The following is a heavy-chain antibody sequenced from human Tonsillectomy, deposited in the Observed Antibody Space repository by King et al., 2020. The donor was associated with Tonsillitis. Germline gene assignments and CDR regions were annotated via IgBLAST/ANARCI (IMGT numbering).Heavy chain of an antibody. V-gene: IGHV3-23*01. CDR3: AKRGGSGSDFDY. CDR1: GFTFSSYA. CDR2: ISGSGGST. D-gene: IGHD3-10*01. J-gene: IGHJ4*02. Sequence: VQLLESGGGLVQPGGSLRLSCAASGFTFSSYAMSWVRQAPGKGLEWVSAISGSGGSTYYADSVKGRFTISRDNSKNTLYLQMDSLRAEDTAVFYCAKRGGSGSDFDYWGQGTLDTVSS.